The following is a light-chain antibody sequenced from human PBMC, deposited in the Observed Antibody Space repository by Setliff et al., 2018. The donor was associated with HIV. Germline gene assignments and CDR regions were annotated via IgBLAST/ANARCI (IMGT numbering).Light chain of an antibody. V-gene: IGLV2-14*01. CDR3: GSYTLTSTAI. J-gene: IGLJ2*01. CDR1: SSDVGYYNF. Sequence: SALAQPASVSGSPEQSITIPCPGTSSDVGYYNFVSWYKQNPGRASKVIIYEVSHRPSGISNRCSGSKSGNTASLTISEPQTEAEANYYCGSYTLTSTAIFGGGTKVTVL. CDR2: EVS.